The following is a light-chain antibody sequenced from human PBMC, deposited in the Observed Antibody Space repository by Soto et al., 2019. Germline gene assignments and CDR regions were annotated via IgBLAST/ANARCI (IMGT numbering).Light chain of an antibody. V-gene: IGKV3-11*01. J-gene: IGKJ4*01. Sequence: EIVLTQSPATLSSFPGDRVTLSCRASQYINTRLAWYQHRPGQAPRLLIYDASNRATGIPARFSGSGSGTDFTLTISSLEPEDFAVYYCQQRSNWPLTFGGGTKV. CDR3: QQRSNWPLT. CDR1: QYINTR. CDR2: DAS.